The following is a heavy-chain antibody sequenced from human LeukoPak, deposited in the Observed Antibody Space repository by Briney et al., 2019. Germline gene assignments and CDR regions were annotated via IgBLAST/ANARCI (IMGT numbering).Heavy chain of an antibody. CDR1: GGSISSYY. V-gene: IGHV4-59*01. Sequence: SETLSLTCTVSGGSISSYYWSWIRQPPGKGLEWIGYIYYSGSINYNPSLKSRVTISVDTSKNQFSLKLSSVTAADTAVYYCARVGYCSSTSCSYFDYWGQGTLVTVSS. D-gene: IGHD2-2*01. J-gene: IGHJ4*02. CDR2: IYYSGSI. CDR3: ARVGYCSSTSCSYFDY.